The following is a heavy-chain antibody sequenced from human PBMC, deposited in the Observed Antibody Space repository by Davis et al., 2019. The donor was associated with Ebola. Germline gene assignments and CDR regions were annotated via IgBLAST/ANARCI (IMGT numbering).Heavy chain of an antibody. D-gene: IGHD3-16*01. Sequence: PGGSLRLSCAASGFTFDDYAMHWVRQAPGKGLEWVSGISWNSGSIGYADSVKGRFTISRDNAKNSLYLQMNSLRAEDTALYYCAKVVFGGVYYYGMDVWGQGTTVTVSS. CDR1: GFTFDDYA. V-gene: IGHV3-9*01. CDR3: AKVVFGGVYYYGMDV. CDR2: ISWNSGSI. J-gene: IGHJ6*02.